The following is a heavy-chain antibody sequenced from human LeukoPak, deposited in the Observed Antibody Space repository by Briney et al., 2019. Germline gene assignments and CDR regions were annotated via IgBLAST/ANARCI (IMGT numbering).Heavy chain of an antibody. CDR2: INPNSGGT. D-gene: IGHD6-13*01. CDR3: ARDASPSIAAAGTSPDY. CDR1: GYTFTCYY. Sequence: ASVKVSCKASGYTFTCYYMHWVRQAPGQGLEWMGWINPNSGGTIYAQKFQGRVTMTRDTSISTAYMELSRLRSDDTAVFYCARDASPSIAAAGTSPDYWGQGTLVTVSS. J-gene: IGHJ4*02. V-gene: IGHV1-2*02.